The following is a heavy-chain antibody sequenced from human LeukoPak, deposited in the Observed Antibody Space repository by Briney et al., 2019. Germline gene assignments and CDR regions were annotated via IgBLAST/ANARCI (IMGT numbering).Heavy chain of an antibody. V-gene: IGHV3-23*01. D-gene: IGHD3-22*01. CDR1: GFTFSSYA. J-gene: IGHJ4*02. CDR2: ISVSGGGGGT. Sequence: PGGSLRLSCAASGFTFSSYAMSWVRQAPGKGLEWVSVISVSGGGGGTYHADSVKGRFTISRDNSKNTLYLQMNSLRAEDTAVYYCARRGNSSGYFDYWGQGTLVTVSS. CDR3: ARRGNSSGYFDY.